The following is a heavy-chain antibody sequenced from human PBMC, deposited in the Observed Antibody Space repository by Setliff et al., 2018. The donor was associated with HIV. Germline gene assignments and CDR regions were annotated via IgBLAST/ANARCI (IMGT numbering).Heavy chain of an antibody. V-gene: IGHV4-34*01. CDR2: IHHTGYI. J-gene: IGHJ4*02. CDR3: ASFFVTTVTNQDY. CDR1: GGPSTDHY. D-gene: IGHD4-17*01. Sequence: KTSETLSLTCAVYGGPSTDHYWNWIRQSPGMGLEWIAEIHHTGYINYNPSLRSRVTISLDTSNNQFSLKLTSVTAADTAMYYCASFFVTTVTNQDYWGQGTPVTVSS.